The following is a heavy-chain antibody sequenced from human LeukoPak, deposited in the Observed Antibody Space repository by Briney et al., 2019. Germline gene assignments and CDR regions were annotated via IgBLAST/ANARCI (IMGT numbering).Heavy chain of an antibody. J-gene: IGHJ4*02. D-gene: IGHD6-13*01. CDR1: GGSISSGGYY. CDR3: AREGYSSSWYGGYDY. Sequence: SETLSLTCTVSGGSISSGGYYWSWIRQPPGKGLEWIGYIYHSGSTYYNPSLKSRVTISVDRSKNQFSLKLSSVTAADTAVYYCAREGYSSSWYGGYDYWGQGTLVTVSS. V-gene: IGHV4-30-2*01. CDR2: IYHSGST.